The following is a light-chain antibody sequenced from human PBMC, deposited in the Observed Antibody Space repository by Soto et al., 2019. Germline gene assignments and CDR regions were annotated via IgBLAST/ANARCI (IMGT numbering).Light chain of an antibody. V-gene: IGKV3-20*01. CDR1: QSVGRNY. CDR3: QQYASSPLT. J-gene: IGKJ4*01. CDR2: DAS. Sequence: EIVLTQSPGTLSVSPGERAILSCRASQSVGRNYLAWYQQKPGQAPRLLIYDASSRATGIPDRFSGSGSGTDFTLTISRLEPEDFAVYYCQQYASSPLTFGGGTKVETK.